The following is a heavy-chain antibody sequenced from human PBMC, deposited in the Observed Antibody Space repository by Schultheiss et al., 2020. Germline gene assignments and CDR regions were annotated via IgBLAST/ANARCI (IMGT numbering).Heavy chain of an antibody. J-gene: IGHJ4*02. D-gene: IGHD5-18*01. V-gene: IGHV1-2*02. CDR1: GYTFTGYY. CDR2: INPNSGGT. CDR3: ARERVDTAMDY. Sequence: ASVKVSCKASGYTFTGYYMHWVRQAPGQGLEWMGWINPNSGGTNYAQKFQGRVTMTRDTSTSTVYMELSSLRSEDTAVYYCARERVDTAMDYWGQGTLVTVSS.